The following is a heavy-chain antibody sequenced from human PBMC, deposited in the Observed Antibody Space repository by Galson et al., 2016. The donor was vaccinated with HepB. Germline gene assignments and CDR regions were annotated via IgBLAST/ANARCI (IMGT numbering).Heavy chain of an antibody. CDR1: RSTFSSHT. V-gene: IGHV3-21*01. Sequence: SLRLSCAASRSTFSSHTMNWVRQAPGKGLEWVSSISSNSRYIYYADSVKGRFTISRDNAEKSLYLQMNSLRAEDTAVYYCARDISGHGTRTWDHDYWGQGTLVTVSS. CDR2: ISSNSRYI. D-gene: IGHD2-2*01. CDR3: ARDISGHGTRTWDHDY. J-gene: IGHJ4*02.